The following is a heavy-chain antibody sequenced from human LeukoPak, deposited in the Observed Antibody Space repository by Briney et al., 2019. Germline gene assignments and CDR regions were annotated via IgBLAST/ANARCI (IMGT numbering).Heavy chain of an antibody. CDR1: GGTFSSYA. D-gene: IGHD2-15*01. V-gene: IGHV1-69*01. Sequence: SVKVSCKASGGTFSSYAISWVRQAPGQGLEWMGGIIPIFGTANYAQKFQGRVTITADESTSTAYMELSSLRSEDTAVYYCARRHCSGGSCPLDYWGQGTLVTVSS. CDR3: ARRHCSGGSCPLDY. CDR2: IIPIFGTA. J-gene: IGHJ4*02.